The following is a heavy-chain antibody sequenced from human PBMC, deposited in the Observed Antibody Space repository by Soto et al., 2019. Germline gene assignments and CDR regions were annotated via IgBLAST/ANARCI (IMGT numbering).Heavy chain of an antibody. J-gene: IGHJ4*02. Sequence: GGSLRLSCAASGFIFSSYAVSWVRQAPGKGLEWVSGIRASGDGTYYADSVKGRFTISRDNAKNSLYLQMNSLRAEDTAVYYCANLWFGEPSPLDYWGQGTLVTVSS. V-gene: IGHV3-23*01. CDR1: GFIFSSYA. CDR3: ANLWFGEPSPLDY. CDR2: IRASGDGT. D-gene: IGHD3-10*01.